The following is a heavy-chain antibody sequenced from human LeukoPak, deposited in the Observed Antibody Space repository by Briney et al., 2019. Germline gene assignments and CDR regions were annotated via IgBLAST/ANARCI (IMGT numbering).Heavy chain of an antibody. CDR2: ISYDGSNK. Sequence: TGGSLRLSCAASGFTFSSYAMHWVRQAPGKGLEWVAVISYDGSNKYYADSVKGRFTISRDNFKNTLYLQMNSLRAEDTAVYYCARGGREGGFLEYRGLDYWGQGTLVTVSS. CDR1: GFTFSSYA. V-gene: IGHV3-30-3*01. J-gene: IGHJ4*02. D-gene: IGHD3-3*01. CDR3: ARGGREGGFLEYRGLDY.